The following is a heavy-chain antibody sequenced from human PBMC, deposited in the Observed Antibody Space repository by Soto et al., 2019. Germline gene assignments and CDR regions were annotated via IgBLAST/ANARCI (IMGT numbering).Heavy chain of an antibody. D-gene: IGHD1-7*01. CDR2: INHSGST. V-gene: IGHV4-34*01. CDR1: GGSFVGYY. J-gene: IGHJ4*02. Sequence: PSETLSLTCAVYGGSFVGYYCSCIRHPPLKWREWIGEINHSGSTNYNPSLKSRVTISVDTSKNQFSLKLSSVTAADTAVYYCARGRWNYVHWGQGTLVTVSS. CDR3: ARGRWNYVH.